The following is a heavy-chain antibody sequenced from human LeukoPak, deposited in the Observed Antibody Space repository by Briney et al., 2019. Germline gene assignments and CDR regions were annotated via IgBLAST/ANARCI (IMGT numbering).Heavy chain of an antibody. D-gene: IGHD6-13*01. CDR1: GGSISSHY. Sequence: SETLSLTCTVSGGSISSHYWSWIRQPPGTGLEWIVYIYYSGSTNYHPSLKSRVTISVDTSKNQFSLKLSSVTAADTAVYYCARSIAAAKYYYYGMDVWGQGTTVTVSS. V-gene: IGHV4-59*11. CDR2: IYYSGST. J-gene: IGHJ6*02. CDR3: ARSIAAAKYYYYGMDV.